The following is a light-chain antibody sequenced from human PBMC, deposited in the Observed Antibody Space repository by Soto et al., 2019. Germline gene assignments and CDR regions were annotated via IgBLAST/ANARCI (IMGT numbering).Light chain of an antibody. CDR3: QQYYSFPIT. CDR2: AAS. V-gene: IGKV1-39*01. Sequence: DIQMTQSPSSLSASVGDRATITCRASQSISSYLNWYQQKPGKAPKLLIYAASSLQSGVPSRFSGSGSGTDFTLTISSLQPEDFATYYCQQYYSFPITFGQGTRLEIK. CDR1: QSISSY. J-gene: IGKJ5*01.